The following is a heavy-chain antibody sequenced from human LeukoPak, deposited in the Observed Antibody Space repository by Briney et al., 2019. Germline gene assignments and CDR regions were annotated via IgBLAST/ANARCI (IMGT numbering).Heavy chain of an antibody. CDR1: GETFSSHV. D-gene: IGHD3-3*01. CDR3: ARFLKTYGRFDF. J-gene: IGHJ1*01. Sequence: SVKVSCKASGETFSSHVISWVRQAPGQGLEWMGQIIVLFGSTNYAQRFQDRVTISADGSTETIYMDLTSLRSDDTAVYYCARFLKTYGRFDFWGKGTLFTVSS. V-gene: IGHV1-69*13. CDR2: IIVLFGST.